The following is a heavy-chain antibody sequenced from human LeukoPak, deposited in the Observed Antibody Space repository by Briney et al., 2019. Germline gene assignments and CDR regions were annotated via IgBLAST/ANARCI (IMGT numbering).Heavy chain of an antibody. CDR2: IYSSGTT. D-gene: IGHD3-22*01. J-gene: IGHJ4*02. Sequence: SETLSLTCDVSGGSISTSYWNWIRQSPGKALEWIGYIYSSGTTYYNPSLKSRVTISLDTSKNQFSLKLRSVTAADTAVYYCARERGYYDSGGLDYWGQGTLVTVSS. V-gene: IGHV4-4*09. CDR1: GGSISTSY. CDR3: ARERGYYDSGGLDY.